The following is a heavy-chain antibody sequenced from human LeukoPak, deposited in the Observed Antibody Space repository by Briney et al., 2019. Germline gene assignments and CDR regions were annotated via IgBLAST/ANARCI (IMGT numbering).Heavy chain of an antibody. CDR3: AVGKYSYGRFDY. CDR1: GYTLTELS. Sequence: ASVKVSCKVSGYTLTELSMHWVRQAPGKGLEWMGGFDPEDGETIYAQKVQGRVTMTADTSTNTAYMELSSLRSEDTAVYYCAVGKYSYGRFDYWGQGTLVTVSS. D-gene: IGHD5-18*01. CDR2: FDPEDGET. V-gene: IGHV1-24*01. J-gene: IGHJ4*02.